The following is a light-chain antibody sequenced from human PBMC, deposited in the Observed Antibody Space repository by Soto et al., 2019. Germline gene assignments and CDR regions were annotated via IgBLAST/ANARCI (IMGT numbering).Light chain of an antibody. J-gene: IGKJ2*01. CDR3: QQYNNWPPYS. CDR1: QSVGTN. Sequence: IVMTQSPATLSVSPGESATLSCRASQSVGTNLAWYQQTPGQAPRVLIHSASTRATGIPARFSGSRSDTEFTLTIIVLQSEDFAIYYCQQYNNWPPYSFGQGTKLENK. CDR2: SAS. V-gene: IGKV3-15*01.